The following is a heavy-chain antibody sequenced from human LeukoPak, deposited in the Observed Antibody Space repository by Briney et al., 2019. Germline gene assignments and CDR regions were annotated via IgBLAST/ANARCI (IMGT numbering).Heavy chain of an antibody. Sequence: PGGSLRLSCAASGFTFSSYEMNWVRQAPGKGLEWVSYISSSGSTIYYADSVKGRFTISRDNAKNSLYLQMNSLRAEDTAVYYCARGGPLVATTPHFDYWGQGTLVTVSS. CDR1: GFTFSSYE. D-gene: IGHD5-12*01. CDR3: ARGGPLVATTPHFDY. V-gene: IGHV3-48*03. CDR2: ISSSGSTI. J-gene: IGHJ4*02.